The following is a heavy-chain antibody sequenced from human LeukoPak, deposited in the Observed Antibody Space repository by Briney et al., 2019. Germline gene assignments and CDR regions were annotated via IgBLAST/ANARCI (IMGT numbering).Heavy chain of an antibody. CDR3: ARGPPTFMFTTNPSDY. J-gene: IGHJ4*02. Sequence: ASVKVSCKASGYTFTSYDINWVRQATGQGLEWMGWMNPNSVNTGYAQKFQDRVTMTRNTSISTAYMELSSLRSEDTAVYYCARGPPTFMFTTNPSDYWGQGTLVTVSS. D-gene: IGHD1-1*01. CDR1: GYTFTSYD. V-gene: IGHV1-8*01. CDR2: MNPNSVNT.